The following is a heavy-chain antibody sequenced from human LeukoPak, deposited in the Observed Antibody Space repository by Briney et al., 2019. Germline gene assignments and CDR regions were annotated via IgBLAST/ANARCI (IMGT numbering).Heavy chain of an antibody. Sequence: TGGSLRLSCAASGFTFSSYGMHWVRQAPGKGLEWVAVISYDGSNKYYADSVKGRFTISRDNSKNTLYLQVNSLRAEDTAVYYCVASTCWGQGTLVTVSS. CDR2: ISYDGSNK. J-gene: IGHJ4*02. D-gene: IGHD2-15*01. CDR3: VASTC. V-gene: IGHV3-30*03. CDR1: GFTFSSYG.